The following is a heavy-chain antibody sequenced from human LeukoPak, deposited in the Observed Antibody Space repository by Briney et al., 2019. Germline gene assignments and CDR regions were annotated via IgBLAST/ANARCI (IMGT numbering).Heavy chain of an antibody. CDR3: ARDAYDSRVDY. CDR2: ISSSGSTM. CDR1: GFTFSSYE. D-gene: IGHD3-22*01. Sequence: PGGSLRLSCAASGFTFSSYEMNWVRQAPGKGLEWVSYISSSGSTMYYADSVKGRFTISRDNAKNSPYLQMNSLRAEDTAVYYCARDAYDSRVDYWGQGTLVTVSS. J-gene: IGHJ4*02. V-gene: IGHV3-48*03.